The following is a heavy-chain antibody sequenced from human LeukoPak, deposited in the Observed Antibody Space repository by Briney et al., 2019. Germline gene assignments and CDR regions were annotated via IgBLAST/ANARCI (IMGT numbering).Heavy chain of an antibody. CDR3: ARDLYDSGAYSSPIDY. V-gene: IGHV3-21*01. CDR1: GFTLSTHS. J-gene: IGHJ4*02. Sequence: GGSLTLSCAADGFTLSTHSMNWVRQAPGQGLEWVSSISSSSSYIHSADSVKGRFSISRDNAKNSLYLQMNSLRAEDTAVYYCARDLYDSGAYSSPIDYWGQGTLVTVSS. CDR2: ISSSSSYI. D-gene: IGHD3-22*01.